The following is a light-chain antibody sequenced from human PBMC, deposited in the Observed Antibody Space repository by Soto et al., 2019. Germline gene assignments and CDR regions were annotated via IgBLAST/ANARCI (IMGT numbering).Light chain of an antibody. CDR1: QSVRSN. J-gene: IGKJ3*01. CDR2: EAS. V-gene: IGKV3-15*01. Sequence: QSPGTLSVSPGERATLSCRASQSVRSNLAWYQQKPGQAPRLLIYEASTRATDIPARFSGSGSGTEFTLTISSLQSEDFAVYHCQQYNNWPPFTFGPGTKVDIK. CDR3: QQYNNWPPFT.